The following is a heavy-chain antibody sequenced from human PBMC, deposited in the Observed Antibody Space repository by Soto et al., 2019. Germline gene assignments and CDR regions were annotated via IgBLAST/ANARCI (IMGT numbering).Heavy chain of an antibody. CDR1: GGSSSSYY. CDR2: IYYSGST. D-gene: IGHD3-10*01. V-gene: IGHV4-59*08. J-gene: IGHJ3*02. Sequence: PSETLSLTCTVSGGSSSSYYWSWIRQPPGKGLEWIGYIYYSGSTNYNPSLKSRVTISVDTSKSQFSLKLSSVTAADTAVYYCARRYGLSAFDIWGQGTMVTVSS. CDR3: ARRYGLSAFDI.